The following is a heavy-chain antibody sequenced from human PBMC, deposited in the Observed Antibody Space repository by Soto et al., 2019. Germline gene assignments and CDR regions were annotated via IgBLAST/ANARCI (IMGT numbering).Heavy chain of an antibody. D-gene: IGHD6-19*01. CDR1: GGSISSGDYY. Sequence: SETLSLTCTVSGGSISSGDYYWSWIRQPPGKGLEWIGYIYYSGSTYYNPSLKSRVTISVDTSKNQFSLKLSSVTAADTAVYYCARGGAIAVAAEIWGQGTMVTVSS. CDR2: IYYSGST. J-gene: IGHJ3*02. CDR3: ARGGAIAVAAEI. V-gene: IGHV4-30-4*01.